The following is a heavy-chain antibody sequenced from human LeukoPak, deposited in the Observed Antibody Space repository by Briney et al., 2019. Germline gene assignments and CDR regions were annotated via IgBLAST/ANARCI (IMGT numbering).Heavy chain of an antibody. J-gene: IGHJ4*02. V-gene: IGHV3-23*01. Sequence: GGSLRLSCAASGLTFSSYAMSWVRQGPGRGLEWVSAISGNGARTYYEDSVKGRLTISRDNSKNTLYLQMNSLRAEDTAVYYCAKLSFYFDFWGQGTLVTVSS. CDR2: ISGNGART. CDR1: GLTFSSYA. CDR3: AKLSFYFDF.